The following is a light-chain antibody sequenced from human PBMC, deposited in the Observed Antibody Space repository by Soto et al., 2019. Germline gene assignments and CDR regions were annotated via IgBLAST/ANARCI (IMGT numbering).Light chain of an antibody. V-gene: IGLV3-21*04. Sequence: SYELTQPPSVSVAPGKTARITCGGNNIGSKSVHWYQQKPGQAPVLVIYYDSDRPSGIPERFSGSNSGNTATLTISRVEAGDEADYYCQVWDSSSDSYVFGTGTKLNVL. CDR2: YDS. J-gene: IGLJ1*01. CDR1: NIGSKS. CDR3: QVWDSSSDSYV.